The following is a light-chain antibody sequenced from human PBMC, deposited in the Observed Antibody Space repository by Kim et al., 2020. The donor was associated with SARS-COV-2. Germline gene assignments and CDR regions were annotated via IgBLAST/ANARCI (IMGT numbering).Light chain of an antibody. CDR1: QSISSC. Sequence: ASVGDRVSITCRASQSISSCLAWYQQKPGKAPKLLIHKASTLQGAVPSRFSGSESATEFTLTISSPQPDDFATYYCQQYRTYPWTFGPGTKVDIK. V-gene: IGKV1-5*03. CDR2: KAS. CDR3: QQYRTYPWT. J-gene: IGKJ1*01.